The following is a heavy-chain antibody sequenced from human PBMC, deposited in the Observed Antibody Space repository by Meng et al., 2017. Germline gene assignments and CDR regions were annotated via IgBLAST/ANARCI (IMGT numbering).Heavy chain of an antibody. CDR1: GFTFSSYS. Sequence: GESLKISCAASGFTFSSYSMNWVRQAPGKGLEWVSSISSSSSYIYYADSVKGRFTISRDNAKNSLYLQMNSLRAEDTAVYYCARDPYSSSSFDYWGQGTLVTVSS. CDR3: ARDPYSSSSFDY. V-gene: IGHV3-21*01. CDR2: ISSSSSYI. J-gene: IGHJ4*02. D-gene: IGHD6-6*01.